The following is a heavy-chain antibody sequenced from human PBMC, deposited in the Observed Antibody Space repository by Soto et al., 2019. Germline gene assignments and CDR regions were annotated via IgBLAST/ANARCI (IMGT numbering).Heavy chain of an antibody. J-gene: IGHJ3*02. V-gene: IGHV3-30*18. Sequence: GGSLRLSCAASGFTFSSYGMHWVRQAPGKGLEWVAVISYDGSNKYCADSVKGRFTISRDNSKNTLYLQMNSLRAEDTAVYYCAKAMVVVTAISGGGGFDKWGQGTLVT. CDR3: AKAMVVVTAISGGGGFDK. CDR2: ISYDGSNK. D-gene: IGHD2-21*02. CDR1: GFTFSSYG.